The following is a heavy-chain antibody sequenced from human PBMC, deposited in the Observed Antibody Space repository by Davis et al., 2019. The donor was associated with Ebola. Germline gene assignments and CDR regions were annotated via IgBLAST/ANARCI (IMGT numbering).Heavy chain of an antibody. CDR2: ISAGNGNT. CDR3: ARFHAIGWLDY. J-gene: IGHJ4*02. V-gene: IGHV1-3*01. D-gene: IGHD6-19*01. CDR1: GYTFSTYA. Sequence: ASVKVSCKASGYTFSTYAMHWVRQAPGQRPEWMGWISAGNGNTKYSERFQGTVTISRDTSTSTAYMELRGLTSDDTAVYYCARFHAIGWLDYWGQGTLVTVSS.